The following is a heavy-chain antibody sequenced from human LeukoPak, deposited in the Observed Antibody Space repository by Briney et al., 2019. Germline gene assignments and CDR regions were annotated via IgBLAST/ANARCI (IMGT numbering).Heavy chain of an antibody. CDR1: GFTFSSYA. CDR3: ATGSSIAARPVDF. D-gene: IGHD6-6*01. V-gene: IGHV3-23*01. CDR2: ISGSGDTP. J-gene: IGHJ4*02. Sequence: GGSLRLSCAASGFTFSSYATSWVRQAPGKGLEWVSGISGSGDTPYYADSVKGRFIISRDNSKSSLYLQMNSLRAEDTAVYYCATGSSIAARPVDFWGQGTLVTVSS.